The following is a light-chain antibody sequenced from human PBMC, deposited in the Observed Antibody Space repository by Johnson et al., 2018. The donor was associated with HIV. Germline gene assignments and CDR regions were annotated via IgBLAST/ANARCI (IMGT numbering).Light chain of an antibody. V-gene: IGLV1-51*02. CDR2: ENN. J-gene: IGLJ1*01. CDR1: SSNIGNNY. CDR3: EIWHSSLSAPYV. Sequence: QSVLTQPPSVSAAPGQKVTISCSGSSSNIGNNYVSWYQQLPGTAPKLLIYENNKRPSGIPDRFSGSKSGTSATLGITGLQTGDEADYYCEIWHSSLSAPYVFGTGTKVTVL.